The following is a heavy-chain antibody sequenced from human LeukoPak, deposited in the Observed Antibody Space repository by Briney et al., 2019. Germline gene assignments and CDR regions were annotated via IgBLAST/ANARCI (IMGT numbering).Heavy chain of an antibody. J-gene: IGHJ4*02. CDR2: IYYSGST. CDR3: ARLNPQVGATYFDY. CDR1: GGSISSSSYY. Sequence: SETLSLTCTVSGGSISSSSYYWGWIRQPPGKGLEWIGSIYYSGSTYYNPSLKSRVTISVDTSKNQFSVKLSSVTAADTAVYYCARLNPQVGATYFDYWGQGTLVTVSS. V-gene: IGHV4-39*01. D-gene: IGHD1-26*01.